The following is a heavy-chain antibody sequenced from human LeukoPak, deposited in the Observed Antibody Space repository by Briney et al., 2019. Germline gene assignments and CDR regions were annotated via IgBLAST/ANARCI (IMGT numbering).Heavy chain of an antibody. J-gene: IGHJ6*03. Sequence: GESLKISCKGSGYSFTSYWIGWVRQMPGKGLEWMGIIYPGDSDTRYSPSFQGQVTISADKSTSTAYLQWSSLKASDTAMYYCARRVSKYSSSPYYYYMDVWGKGTTVTVSS. CDR2: IYPGDSDT. V-gene: IGHV5-51*01. CDR1: GYSFTSYW. D-gene: IGHD6-6*01. CDR3: ARRVSKYSSSPYYYYMDV.